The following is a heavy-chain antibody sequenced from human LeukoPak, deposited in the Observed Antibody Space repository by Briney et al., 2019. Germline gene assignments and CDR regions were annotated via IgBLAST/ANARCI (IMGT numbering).Heavy chain of an antibody. D-gene: IGHD3-22*01. Sequence: PSETLSLTCAVYGGSFSGYYWSWIRQPPGKGLEWIGEINHSGSTNYNPSLKSRVTISVDTSKNQFSLKLSSVTAADTAVYYCARGDSSGYYWDYWGQGTLVTVSS. CDR3: ARGDSSGYYWDY. CDR2: INHSGST. CDR1: GGSFSGYY. J-gene: IGHJ4*02. V-gene: IGHV4-34*01.